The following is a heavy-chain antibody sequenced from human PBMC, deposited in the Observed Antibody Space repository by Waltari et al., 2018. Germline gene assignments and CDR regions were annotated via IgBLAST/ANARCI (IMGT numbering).Heavy chain of an antibody. CDR2: INHNNGGT. CDR3: ARTDILTGYYNRYFAY. CDR1: GYTFTGYY. Sequence: QEQLVQSGAEVKKPGASVKVSCKASGYTFTGYYRHWVRQAPGQGLEWMGRINHNNGGTNYAQKFQDRVTMTRDTSINTAYLELNRLRSDDTAVYYCARTDILTGYYNRYFAYWGQGTLVIVSS. V-gene: IGHV1-2*06. D-gene: IGHD3-9*01. J-gene: IGHJ4*02.